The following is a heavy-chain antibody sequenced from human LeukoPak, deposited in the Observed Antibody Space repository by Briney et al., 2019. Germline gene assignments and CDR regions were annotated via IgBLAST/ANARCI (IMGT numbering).Heavy chain of an antibody. CDR1: GGSISSYY. V-gene: IGHV4-59*01. J-gene: IGHJ4*02. D-gene: IGHD3-10*01. CDR2: IYYSGST. Sequence: SETLSLTCTVSGGSISSYYWSWIRQPPGKGLEWIGYIYYSGSTNYNPSLKSRVTISVDTSKNQFSLKLSSVTAADTAVYYCARGPYYYGSGSYTGNDYWGQGTLVTVSS. CDR3: ARGPYYYGSGSYTGNDY.